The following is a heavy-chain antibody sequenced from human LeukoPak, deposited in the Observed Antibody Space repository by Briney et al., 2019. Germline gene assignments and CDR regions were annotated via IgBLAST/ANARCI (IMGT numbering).Heavy chain of an antibody. CDR1: GYTFTSYG. V-gene: IGHV1-18*01. J-gene: IGHJ6*02. D-gene: IGHD3-10*01. CDR3: ARIAMPITMVRGQNYYYYGMDV. CDR2: ISAYNGNT. Sequence: GASVKVSCKASGYTFTSYGISWVRQAPGQGLEWMGWISAYNGNTNYAQKIQGRVTMTTDTSTSTAYMELRSLRSDDTAVYYCARIAMPITMVRGQNYYYYGMDVWGQGTTVTVSS.